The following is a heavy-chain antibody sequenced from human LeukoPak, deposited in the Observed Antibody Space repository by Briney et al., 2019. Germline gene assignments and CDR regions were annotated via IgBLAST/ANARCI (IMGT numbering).Heavy chain of an antibody. CDR2: INHSGST. J-gene: IGHJ4*02. D-gene: IGHD3-16*02. CDR3: AREDWGSYLY. CDR1: GGSFSGYY. Sequence: SETLSLTCAVYGGSFSGYYWTWIRQPPGKGLEWIGEINHSGSTNYNPSLKSRVSISVDTSKNQVSLKLSSVTAADTAVYYCAREDWGSYLYWGQGTLVTVSS. V-gene: IGHV4-34*01.